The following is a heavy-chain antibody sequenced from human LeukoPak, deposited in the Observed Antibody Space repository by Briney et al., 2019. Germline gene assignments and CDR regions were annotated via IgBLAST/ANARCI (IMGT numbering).Heavy chain of an antibody. J-gene: IGHJ6*03. Sequence: PSETLSLTCTVSGGSISSYYWSWIRQPPGKGLEWIGYISYSGITNYNPSLKSRVSISVDTSMNQLSLKVNSVTTADTAVYYCARLAVAGDYDHFYFYMDVWGKGTTVTVSS. CDR3: ARLAVAGDYDHFYFYMDV. D-gene: IGHD6-19*01. CDR1: GGSISSYY. CDR2: ISYSGIT. V-gene: IGHV4-59*01.